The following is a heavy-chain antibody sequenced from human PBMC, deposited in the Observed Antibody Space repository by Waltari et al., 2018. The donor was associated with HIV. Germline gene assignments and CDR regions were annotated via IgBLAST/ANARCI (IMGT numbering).Heavy chain of an antibody. CDR3: AKDISANYYDSQGGWYYDL. Sequence: QLQLVESGGGVVQPGRSLRLSCAASGFTFKTYGMHWVRPAPGKGLEWVAVISYDGSNKDYGDSVKGRFTISKDNSKSTLYLQMNSLRAEDTAVYYCAKDISANYYDSQGGWYYDLWGRGTLVTVSS. CDR2: ISYDGSNK. CDR1: GFTFKTYG. V-gene: IGHV3-30*18. D-gene: IGHD3-22*01. J-gene: IGHJ2*01.